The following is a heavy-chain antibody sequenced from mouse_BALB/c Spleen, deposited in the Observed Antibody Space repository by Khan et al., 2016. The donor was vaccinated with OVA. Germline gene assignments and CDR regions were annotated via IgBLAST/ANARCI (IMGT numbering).Heavy chain of an antibody. D-gene: IGHD1-1*01. Sequence: VQLKESGPGLVAPSQSLSIICTVSGFSLTSYGVYWVRQPPGKGLEWLGVMWAGGSTNYNSALMSRLSISIDNSKSQVFLKMNSLQTDDTAMYYCARPYYGSAWFAYWGQGTLVTVSA. CDR3: ARPYYGSAWFAY. CDR2: MWAGGST. CDR1: GFSLTSYG. V-gene: IGHV2-9*02. J-gene: IGHJ3*01.